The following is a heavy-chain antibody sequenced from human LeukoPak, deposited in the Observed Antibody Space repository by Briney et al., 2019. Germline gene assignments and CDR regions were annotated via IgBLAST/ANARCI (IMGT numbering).Heavy chain of an antibody. J-gene: IGHJ4*02. D-gene: IGHD4-23*01. Sequence: TSESLSLTCAVSGASVSSGSHYWSWIRQAPGMGLEWFGYFCCSGSTNYNPSLKSRVTISVDTSKNQFSLKVTSVTAADTAVYYCAKAVAAVSLDSWGQGTLVTVSS. V-gene: IGHV4-61*01. CDR1: GASVSSGSHY. CDR3: AKAVAAVSLDS. CDR2: FCCSGST.